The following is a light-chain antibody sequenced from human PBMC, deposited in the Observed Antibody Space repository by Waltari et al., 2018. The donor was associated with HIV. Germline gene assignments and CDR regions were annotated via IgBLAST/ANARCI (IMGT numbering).Light chain of an antibody. V-gene: IGLV1-47*01. J-gene: IGLJ2*01. CDR2: RNN. Sequence: QSVLPQPPSASGTPGQRVTISCSGSSSNIGSNYVYWYQQLPGTAPKLLIYRNNQRPSGVPDRFSGSKSGTSASLAISGLRSDDEADYYCAAWDGSLSAYVLFGGGTKLTVL. CDR3: AAWDGSLSAYVL. CDR1: SSNIGSNY.